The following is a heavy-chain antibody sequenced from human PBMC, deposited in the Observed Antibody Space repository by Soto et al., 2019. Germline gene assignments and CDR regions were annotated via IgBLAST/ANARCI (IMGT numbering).Heavy chain of an antibody. Sequence: GGSLRLSCAASGFTFSDHYMSWIRQAPGKGLEWIGYSSNSGSFTRYADSVKGRFSISRDNAKNSLHLQMNSLRAEDTAVYYCTRDASRDSSARGWFDPWGPGTLVTVSS. D-gene: IGHD6-13*01. J-gene: IGHJ5*02. CDR1: GFTFSDHY. CDR3: TRDASRDSSARGWFDP. V-gene: IGHV3-11*06. CDR2: SSNSGSFT.